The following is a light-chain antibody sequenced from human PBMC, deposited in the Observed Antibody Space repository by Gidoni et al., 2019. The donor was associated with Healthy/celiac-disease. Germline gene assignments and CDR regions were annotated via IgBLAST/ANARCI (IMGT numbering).Light chain of an antibody. CDR1: QRVSSSY. J-gene: IGKJ4*01. Sequence: DIVLTQSPGTLSLSPGERATLYCRASQRVSSSYLAWYQQKPGQAPRLLIYGASSRATGIPDRFSGSWSGTDFTLTISRLEPEDFAVYYCQQYGSSPLTFGGGTKVEIK. V-gene: IGKV3-20*01. CDR3: QQYGSSPLT. CDR2: GAS.